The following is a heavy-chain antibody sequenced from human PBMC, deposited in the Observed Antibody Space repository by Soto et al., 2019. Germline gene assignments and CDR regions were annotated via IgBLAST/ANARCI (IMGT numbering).Heavy chain of an antibody. CDR2: IYRSGST. J-gene: IGHJ6*03. D-gene: IGHD3-16*01. Sequence: QVQMQESGPGLVKPSETLSLTCTVSGDSVRNQYWSWIRRPPRRGLEWIGYIYRSGSTKYNPSLKSRLTISVDTSKNQFSLKLSSVTAADRAEYYCARTLDYGHMDVWGKGTTVTVSS. V-gene: IGHV4-4*09. CDR1: GDSVRNQY. CDR3: ARTLDYGHMDV.